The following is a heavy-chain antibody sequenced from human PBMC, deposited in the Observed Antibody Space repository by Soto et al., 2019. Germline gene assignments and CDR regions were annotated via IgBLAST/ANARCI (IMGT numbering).Heavy chain of an antibody. CDR1: GFTFSSYG. Sequence: GGSLRLSCAASGFTFSSYGMHWVRQAPGKGLEWVAAIWYDGSNKYYADSVKGRFTISRDNSKYTLYLQMNSLRAEDTAVCYCARDDSSGYNTAPLDYWGQGTLVTVSS. V-gene: IGHV3-33*01. CDR2: IWYDGSNK. CDR3: ARDDSSGYNTAPLDY. D-gene: IGHD3-22*01. J-gene: IGHJ4*02.